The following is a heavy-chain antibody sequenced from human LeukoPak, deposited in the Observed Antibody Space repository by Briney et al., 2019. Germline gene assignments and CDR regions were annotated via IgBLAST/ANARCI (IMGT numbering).Heavy chain of an antibody. J-gene: IGHJ5*02. CDR1: GFTFSSYS. CDR2: ISSSGTYV. CDR3: ARGLGYCSSTSCYNRWFDP. V-gene: IGHV3-21*01. Sequence: KSGGSLRLSCAASGFTFSSYSINWVRQAPGKGLEGVSSISSSGTYVYYADSVKGRFTISRDNAKNSLYLQMNSLRVEDTAVHYCARGLGYCSSTSCYNRWFDPWGQGTLVTVSS. D-gene: IGHD2-2*02.